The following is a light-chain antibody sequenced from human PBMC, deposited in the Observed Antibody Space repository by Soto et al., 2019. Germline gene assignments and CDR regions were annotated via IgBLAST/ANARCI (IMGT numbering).Light chain of an antibody. J-gene: IGKJ5*01. Sequence: EIVLTQSPATLSLSPGERATLSCRASQSVSSYLAWYQQKPGQAPRLLLYDASNRATGIPARFSGSGSGTDYTLTISSREPEDFAVYYCQQRSNWPLITFGQGTRLEIK. V-gene: IGKV3-11*01. CDR1: QSVSSY. CDR3: QQRSNWPLIT. CDR2: DAS.